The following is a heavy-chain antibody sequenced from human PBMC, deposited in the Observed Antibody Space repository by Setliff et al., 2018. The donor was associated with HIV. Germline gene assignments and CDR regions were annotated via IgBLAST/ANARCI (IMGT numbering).Heavy chain of an antibody. CDR2: IHAGNDNT. Sequence: ASVKVSCKASGYTFTTYTMHWVRQAPGQRLEWMGWIHAGNDNTKFSQKFQGRVTITRDTSASTVYMELSSLRSEDTAVYYCARDRPIAVAAIDRTFDIWGRGTMVTVSS. CDR3: ARDRPIAVAAIDRTFDI. CDR1: GYTFTTYT. J-gene: IGHJ3*02. D-gene: IGHD6-19*01. V-gene: IGHV1-3*01.